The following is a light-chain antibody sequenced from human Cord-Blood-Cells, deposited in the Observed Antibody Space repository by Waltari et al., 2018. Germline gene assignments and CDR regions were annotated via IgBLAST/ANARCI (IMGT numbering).Light chain of an antibody. Sequence: QSALTQPASVSGSPGQSITISCPGTSSDVGGYNYVSWSQQHPGKAPKLMIYAVSKRPSGVSNRFSGSKSGNTASLTIYGLQAEDEADYYCSSYTSSSTLVFGGGTKLTVL. V-gene: IGLV2-14*01. CDR2: AVS. J-gene: IGLJ2*01. CDR1: SSDVGGYNY. CDR3: SSYTSSSTLV.